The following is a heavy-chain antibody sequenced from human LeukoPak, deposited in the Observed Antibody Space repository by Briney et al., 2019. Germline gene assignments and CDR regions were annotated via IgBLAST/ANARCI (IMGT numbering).Heavy chain of an antibody. Sequence: ASVKVTCKTSGYSFSSYELNWVRQSTAQGLEWMEWMKPNSGNTEYAQKFQGRVTMTRNSSIYTAYMELSSLRSEDTAVYYCARPVAAAGFAHWGQGTPVTVSS. J-gene: IGHJ4*02. CDR1: GYSFSSYE. CDR3: ARPVAAAGFAH. V-gene: IGHV1-8*01. CDR2: MKPNSGNT. D-gene: IGHD6-13*01.